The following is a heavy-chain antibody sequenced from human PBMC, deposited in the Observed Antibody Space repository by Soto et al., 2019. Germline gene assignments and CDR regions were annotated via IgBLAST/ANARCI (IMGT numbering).Heavy chain of an antibody. Sequence: SETLSLTCAVYGGSFSGYYWSWIRQPPGKGLEWIGEINHSGSTNYNPSLKSRVTISVDTSKNQFSLKLSSVTAADTAVYYCAVVPAAFCNNWFDPCGQGTLVTVSS. CDR2: INHSGST. V-gene: IGHV4-34*01. D-gene: IGHD2-2*01. J-gene: IGHJ5*02. CDR3: AVVPAAFCNNWFDP. CDR1: GGSFSGYY.